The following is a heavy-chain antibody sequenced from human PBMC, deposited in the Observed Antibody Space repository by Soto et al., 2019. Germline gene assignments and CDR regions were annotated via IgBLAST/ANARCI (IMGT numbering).Heavy chain of an antibody. Sequence: GESLKISCKGSGYSFTSYWIGWVRQMPGKGLEWMGIIYPGDSDTRYSPSFQGQVTISADKSISTAYLQWSSLKASDTAMYYCARKRGRYDSSGYYYYADAFDIWGQGTMVT. CDR3: ARKRGRYDSSGYYYYADAFDI. CDR1: GYSFTSYW. V-gene: IGHV5-51*01. D-gene: IGHD3-22*01. J-gene: IGHJ3*02. CDR2: IYPGDSDT.